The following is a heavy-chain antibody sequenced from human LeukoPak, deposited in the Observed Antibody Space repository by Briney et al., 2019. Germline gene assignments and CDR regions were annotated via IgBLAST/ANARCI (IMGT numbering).Heavy chain of an antibody. V-gene: IGHV1-2*02. Sequence: GASVKVSCKASGYTFTGYYMHWVRQAPGQGLEWMGWINPNSGGTNYAQKFQGRVTMTRDTSISTAYMELSRLRSDDTAVYYCARSFGYSSSQGFDPWGQGTLVTVSS. CDR2: INPNSGGT. CDR3: ARSFGYSSSQGFDP. D-gene: IGHD6-6*01. J-gene: IGHJ5*02. CDR1: GYTFTGYY.